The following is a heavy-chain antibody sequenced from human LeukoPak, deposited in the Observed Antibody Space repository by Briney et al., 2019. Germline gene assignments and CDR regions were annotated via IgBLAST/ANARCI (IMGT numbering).Heavy chain of an antibody. CDR1: GGSMSSYY. CDR2: IYYSGTT. D-gene: IGHD6-13*01. CDR3: ARRSLRNSSWDS. Sequence: SETLSLTCTVSGGSMSSYYWSWIRQSPRTGLEWIGYIYYSGTTNYNPSLKSRVTISVDTSKSQFSLKLGSVTAADTAIYYCARRSLRNSSWDSWGQGTLVTVSS. J-gene: IGHJ4*02. V-gene: IGHV4-59*08.